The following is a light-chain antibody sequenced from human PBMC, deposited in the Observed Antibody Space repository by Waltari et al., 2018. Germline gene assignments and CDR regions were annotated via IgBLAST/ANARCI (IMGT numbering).Light chain of an antibody. V-gene: IGKV3-20*01. CDR3: QQCGQSPWT. CDR2: GTS. Sequence: EIVLTQSPATLSLSPGERATLSCMASQSLTSSSLPWYQQKPGQAPRLLIFGTSTTATDTPARFSGSGSGTDFTLTISRLEPEDFAVYYCQQCGQSPWTFGQGTKVEIK. J-gene: IGKJ1*01. CDR1: QSLTSSS.